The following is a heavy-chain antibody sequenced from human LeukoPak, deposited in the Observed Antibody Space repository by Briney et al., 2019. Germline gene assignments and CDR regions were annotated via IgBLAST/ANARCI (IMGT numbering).Heavy chain of an antibody. Sequence: GGSLRLSCAASGFTFSSYGMHWVRQAPGKGLEWVAFIRNDGSIRYYADSLKGRFTISRDNSKNTLYLQISSLRVDDTAVYYCAKGRAGMVRGVCDYWGQGTLVTVSS. CDR2: IRNDGSIR. CDR1: GFTFSSYG. CDR3: AKGRAGMVRGVCDY. J-gene: IGHJ4*02. D-gene: IGHD3-10*01. V-gene: IGHV3-30*02.